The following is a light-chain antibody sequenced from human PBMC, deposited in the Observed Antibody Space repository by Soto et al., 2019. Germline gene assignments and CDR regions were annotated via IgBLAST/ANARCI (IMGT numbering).Light chain of an antibody. Sequence: EIVLTQSPATLSLSPGERATLSYRASQSINTYLAWYQQKPGLAPRLLIYDASNRATGITARFSGSGSGTDFTLTISSLEPEDFAVYFCQQRSKWLTFGGGTKVEIK. CDR1: QSINTY. CDR2: DAS. V-gene: IGKV3-11*01. J-gene: IGKJ4*01. CDR3: QQRSKWLT.